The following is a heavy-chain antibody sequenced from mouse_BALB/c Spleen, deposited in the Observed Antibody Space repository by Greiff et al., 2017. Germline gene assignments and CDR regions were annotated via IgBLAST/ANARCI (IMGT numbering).Heavy chain of an antibody. Sequence: EVMLVESGGGLVKPGGSLKLSCAASGFTFSDYYMYWVRQTPEKRLEWVATISDGGSYTYYPDSVKGRFTISRDNAKNNLYLQMSSLKSEDTAMYYCARGGPYYAMDYWGQGTSVTVSS. CDR1: GFTFSDYY. CDR3: ARGGPYYAMDY. V-gene: IGHV5-4*02. J-gene: IGHJ4*01. CDR2: ISDGGSYT.